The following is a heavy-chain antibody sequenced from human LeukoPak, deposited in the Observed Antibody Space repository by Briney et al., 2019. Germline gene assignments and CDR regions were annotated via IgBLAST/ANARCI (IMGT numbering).Heavy chain of an antibody. CDR2: ISGSGGST. V-gene: IGHV3-23*01. D-gene: IGHD3-22*01. CDR1: GFTFSSYA. Sequence: GGSLRLSCAASGFTFSSYAMSWVRQAPGKGLEWVSAISGSGGSTYYADSVKGRFTISRDNSKNTLYLQMNSLRAEDTAVYYCAKDTYYYDSSGYYDGGHFDYWGQGTLVTVSS. CDR3: AKDTYYYDSSGYYDGGHFDY. J-gene: IGHJ4*02.